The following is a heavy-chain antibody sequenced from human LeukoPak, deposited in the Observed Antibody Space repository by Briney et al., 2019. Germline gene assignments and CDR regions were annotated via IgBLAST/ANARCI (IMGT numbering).Heavy chain of an antibody. CDR1: GFTFSTYT. Sequence: PGGSLRLSCAASGFTFSTYTMNWVRQAPGKGLEWVSSISSSSSNIYYADSVKARFTISRDNAKNSLYLQVNSLRAEDTAVYYCARDRTTVTTFDYWGQGTLVTVSS. D-gene: IGHD4-17*01. CDR2: ISSSSSNI. CDR3: ARDRTTVTTFDY. V-gene: IGHV3-21*01. J-gene: IGHJ4*02.